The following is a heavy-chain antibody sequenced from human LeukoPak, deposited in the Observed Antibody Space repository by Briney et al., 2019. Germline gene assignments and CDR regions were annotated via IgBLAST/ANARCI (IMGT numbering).Heavy chain of an antibody. V-gene: IGHV4-34*01. Sequence: SETLSLTCAVYGGSISGYYWSWIRQPPGKGLEWIGEINHSGSTNYNPSLKSRVTISVDMSKNQFSLKLSSVTAADTAVYYCARDRNYYDSSGFFDYWGQGTLVTVSS. CDR1: GGSISGYY. CDR3: ARDRNYYDSSGFFDY. J-gene: IGHJ4*02. D-gene: IGHD3-22*01. CDR2: INHSGST.